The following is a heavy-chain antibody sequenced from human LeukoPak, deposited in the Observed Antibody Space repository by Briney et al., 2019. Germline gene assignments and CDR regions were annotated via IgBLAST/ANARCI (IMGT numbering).Heavy chain of an antibody. V-gene: IGHV3-30*18. CDR1: GFTFSSYA. Sequence: GGSLRLSCAASGFTFSSYAIHWVRQAPGKGLEWVAVISYDGSNKYYADSVKGRFTISRDNSKNTVYLQMNSLRAEDTAVYYCAKVEYYYDSSGYYFDSYYFDYWGQGTLVTVSS. D-gene: IGHD3-22*01. J-gene: IGHJ4*02. CDR3: AKVEYYYDSSGYYFDSYYFDY. CDR2: ISYDGSNK.